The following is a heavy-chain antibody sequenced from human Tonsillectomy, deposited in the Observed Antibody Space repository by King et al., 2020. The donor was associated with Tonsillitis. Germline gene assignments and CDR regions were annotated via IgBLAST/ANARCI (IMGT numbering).Heavy chain of an antibody. CDR3: AKVTVRAGEDYYYYYGMDV. Sequence: DVQLVESGGGLVQPGRSLRLSCAASGFTFDDYAMHWVRQAPGKGLEWVSGISWNSGSIGYADSVKGRFTISRDNAKNSLYLQMNSLRAEDTALYYCAKVTVRAGEDYYYYYGMDVWGQGTTVTVSS. V-gene: IGHV3-9*01. J-gene: IGHJ6*02. CDR1: GFTFDDYA. D-gene: IGHD3-10*01. CDR2: ISWNSGSI.